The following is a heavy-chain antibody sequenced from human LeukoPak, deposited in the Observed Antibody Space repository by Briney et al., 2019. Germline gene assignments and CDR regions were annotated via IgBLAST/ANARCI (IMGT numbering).Heavy chain of an antibody. CDR2: IRYDGSNK. J-gene: IGHJ5*02. CDR1: GFTFGSYG. V-gene: IGHV3-30*02. CDR3: AREYCSGGTCLPPT. D-gene: IGHD2-15*01. Sequence: GGSLRLSCAASGFTFGSYGLHWVRQAPGKGLEWVAFIRYDGSNKYYADSVKGRFTISRDNAKNSLYLQMNSLRAEDTAVYYCAREYCSGGTCLPPTWGQGTLVTVSS.